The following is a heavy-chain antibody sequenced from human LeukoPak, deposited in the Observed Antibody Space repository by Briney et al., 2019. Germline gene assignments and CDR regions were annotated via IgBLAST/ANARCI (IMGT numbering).Heavy chain of an antibody. V-gene: IGHV4-39*07. CDR2: IYYSGTI. J-gene: IGHJ4*02. Sequence: SETLSLTCTVSGGSISSNNHYWGWIRQPPGKGLEWIGSIYYSGTIFYRPSLITRATISLDTSKNQFSLKLRFVTAADTAVYYCARLTTVYCSSTSCYAFDYWGQGTLVTVSS. CDR3: ARLTTVYCSSTSCYAFDY. D-gene: IGHD2-2*01. CDR1: GGSISSNNHY.